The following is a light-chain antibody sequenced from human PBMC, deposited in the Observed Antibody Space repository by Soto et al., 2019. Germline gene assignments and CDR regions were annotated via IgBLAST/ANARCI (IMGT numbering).Light chain of an antibody. V-gene: IGKV3-11*01. CDR2: DAS. J-gene: IGKJ4*01. CDR3: QQRSNWPLT. CDR1: QSLSLN. Sequence: DIXLTQSPATVXLSPGERASLXCSASQSLSLNLVWCQQKPGKAPRLLFSDASNRASDIPARFSGSGSGTDFTRTISSLEPEDFAIYYCQQRSNWPLTFGGGTKVDIK.